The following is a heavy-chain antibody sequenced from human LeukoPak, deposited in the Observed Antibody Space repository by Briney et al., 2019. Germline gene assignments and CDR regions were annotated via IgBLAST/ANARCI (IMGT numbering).Heavy chain of an antibody. CDR1: GFTFSDHY. V-gene: IGHV3-72*01. CDR2: TRDKAKSYTT. Sequence: GGSLRLSCAASGFTFSDHYMNWVRQAPGKGLEWVGRTRDKAKSYTTEYAASVKGRFTVTTDDSKNSLSLQMNNVKTEDTAVYYCARDTHVAMDVWGKGTTVTVSS. D-gene: IGHD2-21*01. CDR3: ARDTHVAMDV. J-gene: IGHJ6*04.